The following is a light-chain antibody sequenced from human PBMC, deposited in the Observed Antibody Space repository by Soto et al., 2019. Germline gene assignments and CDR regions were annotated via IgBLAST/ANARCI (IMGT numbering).Light chain of an antibody. CDR3: QQSYSTLRWT. CDR2: AAS. Sequence: DIQMTQSPSSLSSSVGDRFTITCRASQSISSYLNWYQQNPGKAPKLLIYAASSLQRGVQSRFSGSGYGTDFTLTISSLQPEDFATYYCQQSYSTLRWTFGQGTKVEIK. J-gene: IGKJ1*01. CDR1: QSISSY. V-gene: IGKV1-39*01.